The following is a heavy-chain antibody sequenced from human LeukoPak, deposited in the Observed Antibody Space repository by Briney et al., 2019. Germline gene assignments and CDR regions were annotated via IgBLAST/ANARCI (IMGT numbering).Heavy chain of an antibody. Sequence: GGSLRLSCAASGFTFSTYVMTWVRQAPGKGLEWVSEISGSGGTTYYADSVKGRFTISRDNSKNTVSLQMNSLRAEDTAVYYCAKENWALVYWGQETLVTVSS. CDR3: AKENWALVY. CDR2: ISGSGGTT. V-gene: IGHV3-23*01. CDR1: GFTFSTYV. D-gene: IGHD7-27*01. J-gene: IGHJ4*02.